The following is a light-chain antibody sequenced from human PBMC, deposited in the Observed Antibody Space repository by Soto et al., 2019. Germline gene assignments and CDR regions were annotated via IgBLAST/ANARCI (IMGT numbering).Light chain of an antibody. J-gene: IGLJ2*01. CDR2: YDN. Sequence: QSVLTQPPSASGTPGQRVTISCSGSNSNIGSNTVNWYQQLPGTAPKLLIYYDNLRPSGVPDRISGSKSGTSASLAISGLQSDDEADYYCQSYDSSLSGSVFGGGTKLTVL. V-gene: IGLV1-44*01. CDR3: QSYDSSLSGSV. CDR1: NSNIGSNT.